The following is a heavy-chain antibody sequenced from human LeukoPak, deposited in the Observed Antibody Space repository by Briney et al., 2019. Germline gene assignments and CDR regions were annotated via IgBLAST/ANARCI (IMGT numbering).Heavy chain of an antibody. Sequence: ASVKVSCKASGYTFTGYYMHWVRQAPGQGLEWMGWINPNSGGTNYAQKFQGRVTMTRDTSISTAYMELSRLRSDETAVYYCARLDTDTPADSIQRPWGQGTLVTVSS. CDR3: ARLDTDTPADSIQRP. D-gene: IGHD5-18*01. CDR2: INPNSGGT. J-gene: IGHJ5*02. V-gene: IGHV1-2*02. CDR1: GYTFTGYY.